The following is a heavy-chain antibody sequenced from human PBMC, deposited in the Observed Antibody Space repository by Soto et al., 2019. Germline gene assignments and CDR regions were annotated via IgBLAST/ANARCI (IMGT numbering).Heavy chain of an antibody. D-gene: IGHD1-26*01. J-gene: IGHJ4*02. V-gene: IGHV3-23*01. CDR1: GFTFSSYD. CDR2: IRNSGGST. Sequence: EVQLLESGGGLVQPGGSLRLSCAASGFTFSSYDMSWVRQAPGKGLEWVSGIRNSGGSTYYADSVNGRFPISSDNSKNTLYLQMNSLRAEDTAVYYFANQQVGASYWGQGPLVTVSA. CDR3: ANQQVGASY.